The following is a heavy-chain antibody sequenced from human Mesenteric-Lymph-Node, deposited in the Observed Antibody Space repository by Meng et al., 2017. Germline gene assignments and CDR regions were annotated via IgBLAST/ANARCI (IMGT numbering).Heavy chain of an antibody. CDR3: ADITAGF. D-gene: IGHD3-10*01. CDR2: INTDGNNT. CDR1: GFSFSNYW. Sequence: EVQRVGSGGGGGQPGGSLRLSCAASGFSFSNYWMHWVRQAPGKGLVWVSFINTDGNNTAYADSVKGRFTISRDNAKNTLYLQMNSLRVEDTAIYYCADITAGFWGQGTLVTVSS. V-gene: IGHV3-74*01. J-gene: IGHJ4*02.